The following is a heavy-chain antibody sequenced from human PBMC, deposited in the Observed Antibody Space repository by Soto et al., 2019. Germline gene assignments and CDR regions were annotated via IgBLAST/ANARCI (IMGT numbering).Heavy chain of an antibody. V-gene: IGHV4-59*01. J-gene: IGHJ4*02. CDR2: NYHIGTT. D-gene: IGHD3-10*01. Sequence: SQSGSLTCTVPDDPMSPFYWSWIRQPPGKGLEWIGYNYHIGTTTYNPSLKSRVTISLDSSKNQFSLKLTSVTAADTAVYYCARFRRNYFGDWGQGTLVTVSS. CDR1: DDPMSPFY. CDR3: ARFRRNYFGD.